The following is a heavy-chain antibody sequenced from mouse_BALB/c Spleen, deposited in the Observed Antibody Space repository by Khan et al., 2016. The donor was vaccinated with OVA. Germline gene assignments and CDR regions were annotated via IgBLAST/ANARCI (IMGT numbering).Heavy chain of an antibody. V-gene: IGHV2-9*02. D-gene: IGHD2-3*01. CDR1: GFSLTSYG. J-gene: IGHJ4*01. Sequence: QVQLQQSGPGLVAPSQSLSITCTVSGFSLTSYGIHWVRQPPGKGLEWLGVIWAGGSTNYNSALMSRLSISKDNSKSQVFLKMNSLQTDDTAMHYCARGDGYYEDAMDYWGQGTSVTVSS. CDR3: ARGDGYYEDAMDY. CDR2: IWAGGST.